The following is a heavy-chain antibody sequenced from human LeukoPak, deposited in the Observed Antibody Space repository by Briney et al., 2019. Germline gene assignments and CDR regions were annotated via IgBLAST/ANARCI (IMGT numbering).Heavy chain of an antibody. J-gene: IGHJ4*02. CDR1: GFGFNING. V-gene: IGHV3-23*01. D-gene: IGHD6-13*01. CDR2: ISGNGGTT. CDR3: AKDQGSWYMWFDY. Sequence: PGGSLRLSCTASGFGFNINGMAWVRQAPGKGLEWVSMISGNGGTTYYADSVKGRFTVSRDNSKNTVYLQMNSLRAEDTARYYCAKDQGSWYMWFDYWGQGTVVTVSS.